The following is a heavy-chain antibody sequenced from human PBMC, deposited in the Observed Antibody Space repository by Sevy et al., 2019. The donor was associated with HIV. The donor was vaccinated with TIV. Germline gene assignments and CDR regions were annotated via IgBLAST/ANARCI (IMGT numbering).Heavy chain of an antibody. CDR3: ARDGVDGGPKLYY. J-gene: IGHJ4*02. V-gene: IGHV3-53*01. CDR2: MYRAAIT. D-gene: IGHD3-10*01. Sequence: GGSLRLSCVASGFTVSDNYMSWVRQAPGKGLEWVSIMYRAAITHYGDSVQGRFTMSRDNSKNTVNLEMSNLRAEDMAIYYCARDGVDGGPKLYYWGQGALVTVSS. CDR1: GFTVSDNY.